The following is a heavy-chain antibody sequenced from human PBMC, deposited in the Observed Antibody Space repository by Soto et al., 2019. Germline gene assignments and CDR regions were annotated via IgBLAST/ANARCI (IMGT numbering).Heavy chain of an antibody. CDR1: GFTFSDYY. Sequence: GGSLRLSCAASGFTFSDYYMRWIRHAPGKGLEWVSYISSSGSTIYYADSVKGRFTISRDNAKNSLYLQMNSLRAEDTAVYYCARDKYCGGDCYSGTFDYWGQGTLVTVSS. V-gene: IGHV3-11*01. CDR2: ISSSGSTI. D-gene: IGHD2-21*02. J-gene: IGHJ4*02. CDR3: ARDKYCGGDCYSGTFDY.